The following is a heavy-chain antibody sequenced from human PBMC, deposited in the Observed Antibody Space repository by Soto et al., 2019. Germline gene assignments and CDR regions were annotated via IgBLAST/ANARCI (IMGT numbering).Heavy chain of an antibody. CDR1: GFTFSSYA. J-gene: IGHJ3*02. D-gene: IGHD3-10*01. Sequence: GGSLRLSCAASGFTFSSYAMSWVRQAPGKGLEWVSAISGSGGSTYYADSVKGRFTISRDNSKNTLYLQMNSLRAEDTAVYYCAKDYYGSGSYFDVFDIWGHGTMVTVSS. CDR3: AKDYYGSGSYFDVFDI. V-gene: IGHV3-23*01. CDR2: ISGSGGST.